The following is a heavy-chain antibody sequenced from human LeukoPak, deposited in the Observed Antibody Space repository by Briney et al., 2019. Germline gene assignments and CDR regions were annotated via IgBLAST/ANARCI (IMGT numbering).Heavy chain of an antibody. CDR1: GFTFSSYG. Sequence: GGTLRLSCAASGFTFSSYGMTWVRQAPRKGLEWVSGISGSGGSTYYADSVKGRFTISRDNAKNSLYLQMNSLRAEDTAVYYCAKDFLARSGYYYGPFDYWGQGTLVTVSS. J-gene: IGHJ4*02. CDR3: AKDFLARSGYYYGPFDY. V-gene: IGHV3-23*01. CDR2: ISGSGGST. D-gene: IGHD3-22*01.